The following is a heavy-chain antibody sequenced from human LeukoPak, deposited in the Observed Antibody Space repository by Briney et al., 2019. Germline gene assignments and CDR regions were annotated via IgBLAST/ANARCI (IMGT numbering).Heavy chain of an antibody. V-gene: IGHV3-23*01. D-gene: IGHD6-13*01. CDR3: GKQFSSSWQFDP. Sequence: PGGSLRLSCAVSGFIYNTYAMTWVRQAPGKGLEWVSSIDNSGDYTYYADSVKGRFTISRDNSRNTLYLQMSSLRVEDTAQYYCGKQFSSSWQFDPRGQGTLVTVSS. CDR1: GFIYNTYA. J-gene: IGHJ5*02. CDR2: IDNSGDYT.